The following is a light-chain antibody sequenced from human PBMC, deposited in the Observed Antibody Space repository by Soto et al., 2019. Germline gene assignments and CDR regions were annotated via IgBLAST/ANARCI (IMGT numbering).Light chain of an antibody. CDR3: QQRSNYYT. J-gene: IGKJ2*01. CDR2: DAS. Sequence: EIVLTQSPATLSLSPGDRATLSCRASQSVSSYLAWYQQKPGKAPRLLIYDASNRATGIPARFSGSGSGTDFTLTISSLEPEDFAVYYCQQRSNYYTFGQGTKLEIK. CDR1: QSVSSY. V-gene: IGKV3-11*01.